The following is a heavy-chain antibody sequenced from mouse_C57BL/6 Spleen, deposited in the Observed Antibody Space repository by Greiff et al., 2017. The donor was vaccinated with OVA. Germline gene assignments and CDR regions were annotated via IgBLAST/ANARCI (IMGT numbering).Heavy chain of an antibody. D-gene: IGHD5-1*01. CDR1: GYSITSGYY. CDR3: ARVEYARGYYAMDY. Sequence: ESGPGLVKPSQSLSLTCSVTGYSITSGYYWNWIRQFPGNKLEWMGFISYDGTNYYNPSLKNRFSIPRDTSKNQFFLKLKTVTTEDTATDYCARVEYARGYYAMDYWGQGTSVTVSA. V-gene: IGHV3-6*01. CDR2: ISYDGTN. J-gene: IGHJ4*01.